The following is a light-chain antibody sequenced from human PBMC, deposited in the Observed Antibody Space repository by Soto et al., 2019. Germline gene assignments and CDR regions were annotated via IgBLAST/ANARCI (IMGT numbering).Light chain of an antibody. CDR3: QQYYNPPWT. CDR2: WAS. J-gene: IGKJ1*01. V-gene: IGKV4-1*01. Sequence: DTVMSQSPASLAVSLGGRATINCKSSQRLLYRSNNKNYLAWYQHKAGQHPKLLIYWASTRDSGVPDRFSGSGSGTDFTLTINNVQSEDVAVYYCQQYYNPPWTFGQGTKVEI. CDR1: QRLLYRSNNKNY.